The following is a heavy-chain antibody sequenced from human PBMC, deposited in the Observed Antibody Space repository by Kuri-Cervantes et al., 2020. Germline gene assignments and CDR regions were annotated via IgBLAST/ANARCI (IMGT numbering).Heavy chain of an antibody. D-gene: IGHD3-10*01. CDR1: GFTFSSYG. CDR2: ISYDGSNK. V-gene: IGHV3-30*03. J-gene: IGHJ6*02. Sequence: GESLKISCAASGFTFSSYGMHWVRQAPGKGLEWVAVISYDGSNKYYADSVKGRFTISRDNSKNTLYLQMNSLRAEDTAVYYCARGELWFGDYRAYGMDVWGQGTTVTVSS. CDR3: ARGELWFGDYRAYGMDV.